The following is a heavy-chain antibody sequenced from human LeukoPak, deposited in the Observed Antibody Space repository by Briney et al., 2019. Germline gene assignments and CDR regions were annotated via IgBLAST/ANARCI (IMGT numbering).Heavy chain of an antibody. CDR2: INPNSGGT. CDR3: ARAIAARPHFDY. Sequence: ASVKVSCKASGYTFTGYYMHWVRQAPGQGLEWMGWINPNSGGTNYAQKFQGRVTMTRDTSISTAYMELSSLRSEDTAVYYCARAIAARPHFDYWGQGTLVTVSS. CDR1: GYTFTGYY. D-gene: IGHD6-6*01. J-gene: IGHJ4*02. V-gene: IGHV1-2*02.